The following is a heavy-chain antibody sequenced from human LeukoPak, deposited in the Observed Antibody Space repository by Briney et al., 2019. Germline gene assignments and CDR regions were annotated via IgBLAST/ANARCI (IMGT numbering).Heavy chain of an antibody. CDR1: GYTFTSEY. CDR3: ARGSRFLDY. V-gene: IGHV1-46*01. J-gene: IGHJ4*02. Sequence: ATVKVSCKASGYTFTSEYIHWVRQAPGQGLEWLGIINPSGGRTTYGQNFQGRVTMTRDTSTSTVYMELSSLRSEDTAVYYCARGSRFLDYWGQGTLVTVSS. CDR2: INPSGGRT. D-gene: IGHD3-3*01.